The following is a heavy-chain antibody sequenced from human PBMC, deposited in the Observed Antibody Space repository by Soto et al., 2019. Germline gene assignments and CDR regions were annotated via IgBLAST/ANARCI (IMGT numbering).Heavy chain of an antibody. V-gene: IGHV3-48*02. CDR1: GFTCSSYS. J-gene: IGHJ6*02. Sequence: PGGSLRLSCAASGFTCSSYSMNWVRQAPGKGLEWVSYISSSSSTIYYADSVKGRFTISRDNAKNSLYLQMNSLRDEDTAVYYCARDPGAGEYYDFWSGYQNYYYYGMDVWGQGTTVTVSS. CDR3: ARDPGAGEYYDFWSGYQNYYYYGMDV. CDR2: ISSSSSTI. D-gene: IGHD3-3*01.